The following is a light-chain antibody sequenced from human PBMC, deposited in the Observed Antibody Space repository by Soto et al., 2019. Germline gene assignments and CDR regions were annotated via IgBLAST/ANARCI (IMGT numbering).Light chain of an antibody. Sequence: QLVLTQPPSASGTPGQRVTMSCSGSSSNIGSNTVNWYQQLPGTAPKLLIHSNDQRPSGVPERFSGSKSGTSASLAISGLQSEDEADYYCASWDDGLVFGGGTKLTVL. CDR2: SND. CDR3: ASWDDGLV. V-gene: IGLV1-44*01. J-gene: IGLJ2*01. CDR1: SSNIGSNT.